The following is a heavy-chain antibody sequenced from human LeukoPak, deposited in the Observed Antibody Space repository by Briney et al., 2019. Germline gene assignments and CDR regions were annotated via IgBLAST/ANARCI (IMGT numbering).Heavy chain of an antibody. CDR3: ARDFNWKNLQEAGY. CDR1: GFTFSSYW. CDR2: IKQDGREK. D-gene: IGHD1/OR15-1a*01. Sequence: GGPLRLSCAASGFTFSSYWMSWVRQAPGKGLEGVANIKQDGREKYHVDSVKGRFTISRDNAKDSLFLQMNSLRAEDTAFYFCARDFNWKNLQEAGYWGQGTLVTVPS. J-gene: IGHJ4*02. V-gene: IGHV3-7*05.